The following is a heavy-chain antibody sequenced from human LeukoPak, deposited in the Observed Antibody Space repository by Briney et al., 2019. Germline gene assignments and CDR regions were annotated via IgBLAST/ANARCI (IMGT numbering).Heavy chain of an antibody. CDR1: GYTCTWSY. Sequence: ASVKVSCQTSGYTCTWSYLHWVRQVPGQGLEWTGWTHPSTGGTKSAQRFEGRVTMTRDTSNTTGYLELRSLRLDDTATDHCPRGGVCCSVTACHEFDHWGQGTLVIVSS. J-gene: IGHJ4*02. V-gene: IGHV1-2*02. D-gene: IGHD6-19*01. CDR2: THPSTGGT. CDR3: PRGGVCCSVTACHEFDH.